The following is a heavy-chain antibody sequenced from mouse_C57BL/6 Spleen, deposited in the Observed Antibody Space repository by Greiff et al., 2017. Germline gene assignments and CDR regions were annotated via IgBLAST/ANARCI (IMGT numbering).Heavy chain of an antibody. V-gene: IGHV3-6*01. CDR1: GYSITSGYY. CDR3: ARDYYGSSYWAY. CDR2: ISYDGSN. J-gene: IGHJ3*01. Sequence: EVHLVESGPGLVKPSPSLSLSCSVTGYSITSGYYWNWIRQFPGNKLEWMGYISYDGSNNYNPSLKNRITITRDTSKNQFFLKLNSVTTEDTATYYCARDYYGSSYWAYWGQGTLVTVSA. D-gene: IGHD1-1*01.